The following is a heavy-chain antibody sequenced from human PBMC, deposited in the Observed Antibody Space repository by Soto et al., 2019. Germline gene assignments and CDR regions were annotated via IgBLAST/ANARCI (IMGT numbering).Heavy chain of an antibody. V-gene: IGHV1-69*01. CDR1: GGTFSSYA. Sequence: QVQLVQSGAEVKKPGSSVKVSCKASGGTFSSYAISWVRQAPGQGLGWMGGIMPIFGTANYAQKFQGRVTITADESTSTAYMELSSLRSEDTAVYYCARVEKIRTYSIKAPVDLGYYGMDVWGQGTTVTVSS. D-gene: IGHD4-4*01. CDR2: IMPIFGTA. J-gene: IGHJ6*02. CDR3: ARVEKIRTYSIKAPVDLGYYGMDV.